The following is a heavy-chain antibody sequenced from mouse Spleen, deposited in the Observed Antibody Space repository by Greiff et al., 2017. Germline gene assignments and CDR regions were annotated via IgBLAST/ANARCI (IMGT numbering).Heavy chain of an antibody. Sequence: VQLQQSGPGLVQPSQSLSITCTVSGFSLTSYGVHWVRQSPGKGLEWLGVIWSGGSTDYNAAFISRLSISKDNSKSQVFFKMNSLQANDTAIYYCARNREYYYGSSSYAMDYWGQGTSVTVSS. CDR3: ARNREYYYGSSSYAMDY. V-gene: IGHV2-2*02. D-gene: IGHD1-1*01. J-gene: IGHJ4*01. CDR1: GFSLTSYG. CDR2: IWSGGST.